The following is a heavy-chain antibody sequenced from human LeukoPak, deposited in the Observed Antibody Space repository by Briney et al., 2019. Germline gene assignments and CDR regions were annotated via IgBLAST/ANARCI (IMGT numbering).Heavy chain of an antibody. Sequence: SETLSLTCTASGGSISSYYWSWIRQPPGKGLEWIGYIYTSGSTNYNPSLKSRVPISVDTSKNQFSLKLSSVTAADTAVYYCARLENYYYYKDVWGKGTTVTVSS. V-gene: IGHV4-4*09. D-gene: IGHD1-1*01. J-gene: IGHJ6*03. CDR2: IYTSGST. CDR1: GGSISSYY. CDR3: ARLENYYYYKDV.